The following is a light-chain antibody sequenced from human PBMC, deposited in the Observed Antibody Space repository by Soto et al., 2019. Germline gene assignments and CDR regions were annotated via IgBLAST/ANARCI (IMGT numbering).Light chain of an antibody. Sequence: VLTQSPATVSLTPGKRATLSCRASKSVDFHLAWYQQKPGQAPRLLIYDASVRATGTPARFSGSGSGTAFTLTISSLEPEDFALYYCQQRSTWPTFGQGTRLEIK. CDR1: KSVDFH. J-gene: IGKJ5*01. CDR2: DAS. V-gene: IGKV3-11*01. CDR3: QQRSTWPT.